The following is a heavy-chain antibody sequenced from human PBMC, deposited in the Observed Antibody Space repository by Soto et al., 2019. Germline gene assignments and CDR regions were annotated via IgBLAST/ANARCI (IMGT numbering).Heavy chain of an antibody. CDR2: IYWDDYK. D-gene: IGHD1-26*01. Sequence: QITLKESGPPLVKPTQTLTLTCTFSGFSLGTSGVGVGWIRQPPGKALEWVALIYWDDYKHFSPSLESRLTIIKPTSKTLVVLTMTDMSPLDTATYYCAHKASGLYPLDYWGQGILVTVSS. CDR1: GFSLGTSGVG. V-gene: IGHV2-5*02. CDR3: AHKASGLYPLDY. J-gene: IGHJ4*02.